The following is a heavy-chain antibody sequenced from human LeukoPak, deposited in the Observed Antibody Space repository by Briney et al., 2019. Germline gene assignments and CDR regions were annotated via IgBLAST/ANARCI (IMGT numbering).Heavy chain of an antibody. CDR2: MSGTGGTT. CDR1: GFTFTSYA. CDR3: AKDLGQLVSLYYFDY. J-gene: IGHJ4*02. Sequence: GGSLRLSCAASGFTFTSYAMSWVRQAPGKGLEWVSSMSGTGGTTYYADSVKGRFTISRDNAKNTVYLQMSSLRAEDTAVYYCAKDLGQLVSLYYFDYWGQGTLVTVSS. D-gene: IGHD6-6*01. V-gene: IGHV3-23*01.